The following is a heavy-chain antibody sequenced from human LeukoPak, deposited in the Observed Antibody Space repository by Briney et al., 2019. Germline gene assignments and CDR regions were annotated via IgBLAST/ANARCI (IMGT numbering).Heavy chain of an antibody. CDR1: GGSISSSPYY. D-gene: IGHD5-18*01. Sequence: SETLSLTCTVPGGSISSSPYYWGWIRQPPGKGLEWIGSIYYSGTTHYNPSLESRVTISVDTSKNQFSLKLASVTAADTAIYYCAKGAGGFSYYNWFDPWGQGTLVTVSS. CDR3: AKGAGGFSYYNWFDP. CDR2: IYYSGTT. V-gene: IGHV4-39*07. J-gene: IGHJ5*02.